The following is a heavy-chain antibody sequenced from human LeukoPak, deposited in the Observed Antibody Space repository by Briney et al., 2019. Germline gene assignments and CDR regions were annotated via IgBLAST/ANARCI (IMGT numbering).Heavy chain of an antibody. CDR1: GYTFTSYG. J-gene: IGHJ4*02. Sequence: ASVKVSCKASGYTFTSYGISWVRQAPGQGLEWMGWINPNSGGTNYAQKFQGRVTMTRDTSISTAYMELRRLRFDDTAVYYCVRDPPPIIPQEYYFDYWGQGTLVTVSS. CDR2: INPNSGGT. D-gene: IGHD3-3*01. V-gene: IGHV1-2*02. CDR3: VRDPPPIIPQEYYFDY.